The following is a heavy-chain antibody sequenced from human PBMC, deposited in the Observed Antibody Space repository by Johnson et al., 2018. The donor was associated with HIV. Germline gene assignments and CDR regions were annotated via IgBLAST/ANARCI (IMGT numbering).Heavy chain of an antibody. CDR3: ARDPRIQLWLAAFDI. V-gene: IGHV3-30-3*01. Sequence: QVQLVESGGGLAKPGGSLRLSCAASGFTFSDYPMHWVRQAPGQGLEWVAVISYDGSNKYYADSMKGRFTISRDNSKNTLYLQMNSLRPEDTALYYCARDPRIQLWLAAFDIWGQGTMVTVSS. CDR1: GFTFSDYP. CDR2: ISYDGSNK. D-gene: IGHD5-18*01. J-gene: IGHJ3*02.